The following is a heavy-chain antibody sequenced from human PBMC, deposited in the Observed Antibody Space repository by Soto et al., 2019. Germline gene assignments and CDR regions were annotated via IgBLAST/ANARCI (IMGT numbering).Heavy chain of an antibody. CDR1: GGSISSGDYY. V-gene: IGHV4-30-4*01. CDR2: IHYSGST. J-gene: IGHJ6*02. D-gene: IGHD3-10*01. CDR3: AREQDFVSGSYYYGMDV. Sequence: SETLSLTCTVSGGSISSGDYYWGWIRQPPGKGLEWIGYIHYSGSTYYNPSLESRLTISVDTSKNQFSLRLSSVTAADTAVYYCAREQDFVSGSYYYGMDVWGQGTTVTVSS.